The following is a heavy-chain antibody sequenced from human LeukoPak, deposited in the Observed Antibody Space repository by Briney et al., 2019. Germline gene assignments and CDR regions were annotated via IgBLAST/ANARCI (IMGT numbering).Heavy chain of an antibody. CDR3: AGRPQRLYYYYYGMDV. V-gene: IGHV3-21*01. CDR2: ITSSSRYI. CDR1: GFSFSTHS. J-gene: IGHJ6*02. Sequence: GGSLRLSCAASGFSFSTHSMNWVRQAPGKGLEWGSSITSSSRYIYYADSVKGRFTISRDDAKNSLYLQMNSLRAEDTAVYYCAGRPQRLYYYYYGMDVWGQGTTVTVSS.